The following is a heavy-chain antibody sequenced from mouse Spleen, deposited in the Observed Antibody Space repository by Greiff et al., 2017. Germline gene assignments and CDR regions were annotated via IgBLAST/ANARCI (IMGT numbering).Heavy chain of an antibody. CDR2: ISYDGSN. J-gene: IGHJ2*01. V-gene: IGHV3-6*01. D-gene: IGHD2-2*01. CDR3: AREIGYGYDGGTAFDY. Sequence: EVQLQESGPGLVKPSQSLSLTCSVTGYSITSGYYWNWIRQFPGNKLEWMGYISYDGSNNYNPSLKNRISITRDTSKNQFFLKLNSVTTEDTATYYCAREIGYGYDGGTAFDYWGQGTTLTVSS. CDR1: GYSITSGYY.